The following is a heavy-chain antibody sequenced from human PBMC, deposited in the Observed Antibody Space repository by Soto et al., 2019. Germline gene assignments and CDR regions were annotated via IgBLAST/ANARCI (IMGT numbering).Heavy chain of an antibody. CDR2: TYYRSKWYN. Sequence: HTLSLTCAISGDSVSSNSAAWNWIRQSPSRGLEWLGRTYYRSKWYNDYAVSVKSRITINPDTSKNQFSLPLNSVTPEDTAVYYCARDRIADRPQYYYSGMDVRGQGTTVTV. CDR1: GDSVSSNSAA. V-gene: IGHV6-1*01. CDR3: ARDRIADRPQYYYSGMDV. J-gene: IGHJ6*02. D-gene: IGHD6-6*01.